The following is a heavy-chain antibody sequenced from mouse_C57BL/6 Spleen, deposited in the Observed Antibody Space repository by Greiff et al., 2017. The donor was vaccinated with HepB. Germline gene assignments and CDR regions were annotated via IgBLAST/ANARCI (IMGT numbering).Heavy chain of an antibody. J-gene: IGHJ2*01. V-gene: IGHV1-55*01. Sequence: VQLQQSGAELVKPGASVKMSCKASGYTFTSYWITWVKQRPGQGLEWIGDIYPGSGSTNYNEKFKSKATLTVDTSSSTAYMQLSSLTSEDSAVYYGARSHYYGNYASTYFDYWGQGTTLTVSS. D-gene: IGHD2-1*01. CDR2: IYPGSGST. CDR3: ARSHYYGNYASTYFDY. CDR1: GYTFTSYW.